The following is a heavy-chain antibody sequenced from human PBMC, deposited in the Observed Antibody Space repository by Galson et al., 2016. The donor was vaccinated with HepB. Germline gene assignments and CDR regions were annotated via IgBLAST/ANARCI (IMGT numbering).Heavy chain of an antibody. D-gene: IGHD2-15*01. J-gene: IGHJ3*01. V-gene: IGHV4-31*03. CDR1: GGSISRGGYY. CDR3: ARGYCSGGSCRHDAFDV. Sequence: TLSLTCTVSGGSISRGGYYWSWIRQDPGKGLEWIGYIYYSGSTYYNPSLKSRVLISLDTSENQFSLKLSSVTAADTAVYYCARGYCSGGSCRHDAFDVWGQGTMVTVSS. CDR2: IYYSGST.